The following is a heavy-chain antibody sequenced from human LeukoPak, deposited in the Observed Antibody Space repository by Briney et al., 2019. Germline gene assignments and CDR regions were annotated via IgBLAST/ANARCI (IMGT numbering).Heavy chain of an antibody. Sequence: TLSLTCTVSGGSISSGSYYWSWIRQPAGKGLEWIGRIYTSGSTNYDPSLKSRVTISVDTSKNQFSLKLSSVTAADTAVYYCARASRAYYYDSSGYFDYWGQGTLVTVSS. J-gene: IGHJ4*02. CDR2: IYTSGST. D-gene: IGHD3-22*01. V-gene: IGHV4-61*02. CDR1: GGSISSGSYY. CDR3: ARASRAYYYDSSGYFDY.